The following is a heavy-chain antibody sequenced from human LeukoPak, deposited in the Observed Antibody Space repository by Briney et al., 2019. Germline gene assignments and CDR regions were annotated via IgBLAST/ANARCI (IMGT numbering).Heavy chain of an antibody. J-gene: IGHJ6*02. CDR2: IYYSGST. Sequence: PSETLSLTCTVSGGSISSGGYYWSWIRQHPGKGLEWIGYIYYSGSTYYNPSLKSRVTISVDTSKNQFSLKLSSVTAADTAVYYCARVNVVAPYYYYYGMDVWGQGTTVTVSS. CDR3: ARVNVVAPYYYYYGMDV. V-gene: IGHV4-31*03. CDR1: GGSISSGGYY. D-gene: IGHD2-15*01.